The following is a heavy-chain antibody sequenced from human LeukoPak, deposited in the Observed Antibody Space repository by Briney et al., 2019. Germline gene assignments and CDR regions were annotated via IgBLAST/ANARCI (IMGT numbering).Heavy chain of an antibody. J-gene: IGHJ4*02. Sequence: PSETLSLTCTVSGGSISSDGYYWGWIRQHPGKGLEWIGYISYSGSTHYSSSLKSRVAISVDSSTSQFSLRLSSVTAADTAMYYCARGLVQYYDSSGYGDWGQGTLVTVSS. CDR3: ARGLVQYYDSSGYGD. V-gene: IGHV4-31*03. CDR2: ISYSGST. D-gene: IGHD3-22*01. CDR1: GGSISSDGYY.